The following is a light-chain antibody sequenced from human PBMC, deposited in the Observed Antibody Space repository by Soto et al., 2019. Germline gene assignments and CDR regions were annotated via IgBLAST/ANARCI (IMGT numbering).Light chain of an antibody. V-gene: IGKV1-5*03. CDR2: EAS. Sequence: DIQMTQIPSTLSASVGDIVFITCRASQSVGTWLAWYQQKPGKAPQVLIFEASRLQSGVSSRFSGSGSGTEFTLTINSLQPDDFATYSCQQYGTFPLTFCQGTKV. CDR3: QQYGTFPLT. CDR1: QSVGTW. J-gene: IGKJ1*01.